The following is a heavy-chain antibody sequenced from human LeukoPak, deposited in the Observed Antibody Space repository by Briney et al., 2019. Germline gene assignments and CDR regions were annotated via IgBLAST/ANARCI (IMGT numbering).Heavy chain of an antibody. D-gene: IGHD3-10*01. CDR2: IRTTAEGAKYA. CDR1: GFSFTDYP. J-gene: IGHJ4*02. CDR3: ARVADSGIDY. V-gene: IGHV3-11*05. Sequence: GGSLRLSCATSGFSFTDYPMNWVRQAPGKGLEWISNIRTTAEGAKYAYYADSVKGRFTISRDNAKNSLYLQMNSLRAEDTAVYYCARVADSGIDYWGQGTLVTVSS.